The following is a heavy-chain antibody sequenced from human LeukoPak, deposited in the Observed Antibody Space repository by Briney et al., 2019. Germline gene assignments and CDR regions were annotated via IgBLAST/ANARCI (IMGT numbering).Heavy chain of an antibody. CDR2: MTPNSGNT. CDR1: GYTFSTYD. V-gene: IGHV1-8*01. Sequence: ASVKVSCKASGYTFSTYDINWVRQATGQGLEWMGWMTPNSGNTGYTQKFQGRVTMTRNTSINTAYMELSSLTSEDTAVYYCARATTHPDYWGQGTLVTVSS. D-gene: IGHD5-12*01. CDR3: ARATTHPDY. J-gene: IGHJ4*02.